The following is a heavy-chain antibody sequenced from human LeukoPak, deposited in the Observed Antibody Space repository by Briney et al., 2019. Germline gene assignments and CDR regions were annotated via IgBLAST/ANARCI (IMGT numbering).Heavy chain of an antibody. V-gene: IGHV3-21*04. Sequence: QPGGSLRLSCAASGFTFRTNSINWVRQAPGKGLEWISSISSGGNYIDYADSVKGRITISRDNAKNSLYLQMNSLRAEDTAVYYCARDRDGMDVWGQGTTVTVSS. CDR2: ISSGGNYI. J-gene: IGHJ6*02. CDR1: GFTFRTNS. CDR3: ARDRDGMDV.